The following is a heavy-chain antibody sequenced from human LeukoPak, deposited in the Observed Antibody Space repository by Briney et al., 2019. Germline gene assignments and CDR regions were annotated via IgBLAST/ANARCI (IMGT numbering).Heavy chain of an antibody. CDR2: ISYDGSKK. J-gene: IGHJ4*02. D-gene: IGHD6-13*01. CDR1: GFTFGNYG. CDR3: ASGEQQLVVGGIDY. V-gene: IGHV3-30*03. Sequence: GRSLRLSCAASGFTFGNYGMHWVRQAPGKGLEGVAVISYDGSKKYYADSVKGRFTISRDNSKSTLYLQMDTLRAEDTAVYYCASGEQQLVVGGIDYWGQGTLVTVSS.